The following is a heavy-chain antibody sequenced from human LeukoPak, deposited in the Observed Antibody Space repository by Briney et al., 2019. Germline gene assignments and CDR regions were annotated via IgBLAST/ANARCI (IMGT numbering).Heavy chain of an antibody. J-gene: IGHJ5*02. CDR1: GGSISSGSYY. Sequence: PSETLSLTCTVSGGSISSGSYYWSWIRQPAGKGLEWIGRIYTSGSTNYNLSLKSRVTISVDTSKNQFSLKLSSVTAADTAVYYCARVTISDVSWFDPWGQGTLVTVSS. CDR2: IYTSGST. D-gene: IGHD3-3*01. V-gene: IGHV4-61*02. CDR3: ARVTISDVSWFDP.